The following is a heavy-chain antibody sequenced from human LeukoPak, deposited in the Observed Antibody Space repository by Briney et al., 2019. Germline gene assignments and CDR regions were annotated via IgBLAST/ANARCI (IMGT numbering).Heavy chain of an antibody. Sequence: PSETLSLTCAVYGGSFSGYYWSWIRQPPGKGLEWIGEINHSGSTNYNPSLKSRVTISVDTSKNQFSLKLSSVTAADTAVYYCARGRRTVVLRGHYYYGMDVWGQGTTVTVSS. CDR2: INHSGST. J-gene: IGHJ6*02. D-gene: IGHD2-15*01. CDR1: GGSFSGYY. CDR3: ARGRRTVVLRGHYYYGMDV. V-gene: IGHV4-34*01.